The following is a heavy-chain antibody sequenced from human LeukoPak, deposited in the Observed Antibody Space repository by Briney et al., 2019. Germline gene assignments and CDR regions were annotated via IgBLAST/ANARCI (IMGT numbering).Heavy chain of an antibody. J-gene: IGHJ2*01. CDR1: GYTFIDYY. CDR2: INPNRGDT. CDR3: ARNPDEHWLDESENWYFDL. V-gene: IGHV1-2*06. Sequence: GASVKVSCKASGYTFIDYYLHWLRQAPGQGLEWMGRINPNRGDTKPAQKFQGRVTMTRDTPISVAYMELSSLQSDDTAVYYCARNPDEHWLDESENWYFDLWGSGTLVTVSS. D-gene: IGHD6-19*01.